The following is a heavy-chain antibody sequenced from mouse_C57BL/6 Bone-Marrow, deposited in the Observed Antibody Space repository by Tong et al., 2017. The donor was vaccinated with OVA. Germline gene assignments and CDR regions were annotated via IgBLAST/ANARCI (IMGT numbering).Heavy chain of an antibody. V-gene: IGHV5-2*01. J-gene: IGHJ4*01. D-gene: IGHD2-4*01. CDR2: INSDGGST. CDR1: EYEFPSHD. CDR3: ARGRATMITTDAMDY. Sequence: EVQLQESGGGLVQPGESLKLSCESNEYEFPSHDMSWVRQTPEKRLELVAAINSDGGSTYYPDTMERRFIISRDNTKKTLYLQMSSLRSEDTALYYCARGRATMITTDAMDYWGQGTSVTVSS.